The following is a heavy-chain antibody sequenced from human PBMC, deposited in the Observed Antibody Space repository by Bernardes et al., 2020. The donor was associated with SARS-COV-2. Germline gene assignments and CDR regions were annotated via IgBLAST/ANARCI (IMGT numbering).Heavy chain of an antibody. CDR3: ARYSSSSQWFDP. D-gene: IGHD6-6*01. Sequence: SETLSLTCTVSGGSITSYYWSWFRQPPGKGLEWIGYIYYSGSTHNYNPSLKSRLTISVATSKNQCSLKLTSVTAADTAVYYCARYSSSSQWFDPWGQGTLVTVSS. CDR2: IYYSGSTH. V-gene: IGHV4-59*01. J-gene: IGHJ5*02. CDR1: GGSITSYY.